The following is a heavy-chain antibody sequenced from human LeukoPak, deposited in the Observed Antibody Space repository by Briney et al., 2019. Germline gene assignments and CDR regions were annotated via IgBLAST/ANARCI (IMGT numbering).Heavy chain of an antibody. Sequence: SETLSLTCTVSGGSISSSSYYWGWIRQPPGKGLEWIGSIYYSGSTYYNPSLKSRVTISVDTSKNQFSLKLSSVTAADTAVYYCARSVTTDFDYWGQGTLVTVSS. CDR2: IYYSGST. V-gene: IGHV4-39*07. CDR3: ARSVTTDFDY. D-gene: IGHD4-17*01. J-gene: IGHJ4*02. CDR1: GGSISSSSYY.